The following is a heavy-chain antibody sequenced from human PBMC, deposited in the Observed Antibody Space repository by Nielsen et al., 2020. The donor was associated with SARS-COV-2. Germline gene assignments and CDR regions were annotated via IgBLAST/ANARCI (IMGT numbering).Heavy chain of an antibody. V-gene: IGHV4-30-4*01. J-gene: IGHJ4*02. D-gene: IGHD3-16*01. CDR3: ARGGSYFDY. Sequence: SETLSLTCTVSGGSISSGDYYWTWIRQPPGKGLEYIGYISYTGNTYSDPSLKSRVTISRDTSKNQFSLKLTSVTAADTAVYYYARGGSYFDYWGQGTLVTVSS. CDR2: ISYTGNT. CDR1: GGSISSGDYY.